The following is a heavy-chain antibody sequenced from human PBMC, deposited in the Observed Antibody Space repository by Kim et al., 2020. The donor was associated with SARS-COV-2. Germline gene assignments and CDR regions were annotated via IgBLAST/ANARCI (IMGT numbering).Heavy chain of an antibody. CDR1: GGSFSGYY. CDR2: INHSGST. J-gene: IGHJ5*02. D-gene: IGHD1-7*01. Sequence: SETLSLTCAVYGGSFSGYYWSWIRQPPGKGLEWIGEINHSGSTNYNPSLKSRVTISVDTSKNQFSLKLSSVTAADTAVYYCARGRITGTGRWFEPWGQGT. CDR3: ARGRITGTGRWFEP. V-gene: IGHV4-34*01.